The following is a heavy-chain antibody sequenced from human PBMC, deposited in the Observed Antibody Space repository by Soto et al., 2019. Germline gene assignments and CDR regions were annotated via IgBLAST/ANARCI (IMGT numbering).Heavy chain of an antibody. Sequence: ASVKVSCKASGYTYTNLDINWVRQAGGQGLEWMGWMNPHSDTGFAQKFQGRVTLTRDTPTSTVYMELTSLRFDDTAVYYCARYQIGEGFTAWGQGTPVTVSS. V-gene: IGHV1-8*01. J-gene: IGHJ5*02. CDR2: MNPHSDT. CDR3: ARYQIGEGFTA. CDR1: GYTYTNLD.